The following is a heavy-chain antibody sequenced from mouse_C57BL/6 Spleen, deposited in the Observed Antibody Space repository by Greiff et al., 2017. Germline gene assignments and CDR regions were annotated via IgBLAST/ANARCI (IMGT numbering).Heavy chain of an antibody. D-gene: IGHD2-5*01. CDR2: IHPNSGST. CDR1: GYTFTSYW. V-gene: IGHV1-64*01. J-gene: IGHJ2*01. CDR3: ARSEGAYYSNYGHYFDY. Sequence: QVQLKQPGAELVKPGASVKLSCKASGYTFTSYWMHWVKQRPGQGLEWIGMIHPNSGSTNYNEKFKSKATLTVDKSSSTAYMQLSSLTSEDSAVYYCARSEGAYYSNYGHYFDYWGQGTTLTVSS.